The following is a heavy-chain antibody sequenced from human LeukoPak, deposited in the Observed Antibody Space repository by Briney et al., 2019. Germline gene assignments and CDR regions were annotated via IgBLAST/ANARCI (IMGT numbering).Heavy chain of an antibody. CDR3: ARVAAKTVDY. CDR2: INYSGST. CDR1: GGSIGRGSYY. Sequence: PSETLSLTCSVSGGSIGRGSYYWGWIRQSPGKGLEWIGSINYSGSTNYNPSLKSRVTISVDTSKNQFSLKLSSVTAADTAVYYCARVAAKTVDYWGQGTLVTVSS. J-gene: IGHJ4*02. V-gene: IGHV4-39*07. D-gene: IGHD2-15*01.